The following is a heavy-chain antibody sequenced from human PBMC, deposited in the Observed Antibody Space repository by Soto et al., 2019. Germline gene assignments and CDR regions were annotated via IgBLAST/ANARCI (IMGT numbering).Heavy chain of an antibody. D-gene: IGHD3-16*01. CDR1: GGSLSRYY. V-gene: IGHV4-59*01. CDR2: VHQTGNT. Sequence: PSETLSLTCTVSGGSLSRYYWSWIRQTPGKGLEWIGYVHQTGNTKYNPSLESRVTVSVDASKNNISLNLESLTAADTAVYFCARGYRPINMIEGVVSAFDYWGQGTLVTVSS. J-gene: IGHJ4*02. CDR3: ARGYRPINMIEGVVSAFDY.